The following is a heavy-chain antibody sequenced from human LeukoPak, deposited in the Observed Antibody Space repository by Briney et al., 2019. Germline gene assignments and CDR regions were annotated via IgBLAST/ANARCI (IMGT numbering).Heavy chain of an antibody. CDR1: GFTFSSYG. CDR3: AKSALLRFTMVRGALLDY. V-gene: IGHV3-23*01. D-gene: IGHD3-10*01. Sequence: PGGSLRLSCAASGFTFSSYGMSWVRQAPGKGLEWVSAISGSGGSTYYADSVKGRFTISRDNSKNTLYLQMNSLRAEDTAVYYCAKSALLRFTMVRGALLDYWGQGTLVTVSS. J-gene: IGHJ4*02. CDR2: ISGSGGST.